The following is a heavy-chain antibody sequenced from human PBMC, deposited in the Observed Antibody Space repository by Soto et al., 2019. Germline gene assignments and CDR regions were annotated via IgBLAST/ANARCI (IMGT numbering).Heavy chain of an antibody. V-gene: IGHV1-46*01. D-gene: IGHD3-22*01. CDR1: GYTFTSYY. CDR2: INPSGGST. CDR3: ASENYYDSSGYSPYFDY. J-gene: IGHJ4*02. Sequence: ASVNVSCKASGYTFTSYYMHWVRQAPGQGLEWMGIINPSGGSTSYAQKFQGRVTMTRDTSTSTVYMELSSLRSEDTAVYYCASENYYDSSGYSPYFDYWGQGTLVTVSS.